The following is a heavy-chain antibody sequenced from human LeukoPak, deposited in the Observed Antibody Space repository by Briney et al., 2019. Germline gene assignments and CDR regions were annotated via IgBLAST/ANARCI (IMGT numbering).Heavy chain of an antibody. V-gene: IGHV4-59*08. CDR3: ARHLAKGLYYFDY. CDR1: GGSISSYY. Sequence: ASETLSLTCTVSGGSISSYYWSWIRQPPGKGLEWIGYIYYSGSTNYNPSLKSRVTISVDTSKNQFSLKLSSVTAADTAVYYCARHLAKGLYYFDYWGQGTLVTVSS. D-gene: IGHD1-26*01. CDR2: IYYSGST. J-gene: IGHJ4*02.